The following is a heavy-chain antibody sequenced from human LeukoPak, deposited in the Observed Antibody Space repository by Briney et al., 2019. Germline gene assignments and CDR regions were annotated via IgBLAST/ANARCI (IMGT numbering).Heavy chain of an antibody. V-gene: IGHV3-23*01. CDR3: AKDKGWGLDY. Sequence: PGGSLRLSCAASGFAFNTYGMSWVRQAPGKGLEWVSAISGNGGTTYYADSVKGRFTISRDNSNNTLYLKMSSLGAEDTAVYYCAKDKGWGLDYWGQGTLVTVSS. CDR2: ISGNGGTT. D-gene: IGHD1-26*01. J-gene: IGHJ4*02. CDR1: GFAFNTYG.